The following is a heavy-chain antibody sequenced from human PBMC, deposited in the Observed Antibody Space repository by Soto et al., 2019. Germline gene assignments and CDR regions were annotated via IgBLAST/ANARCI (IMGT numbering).Heavy chain of an antibody. Sequence: GGSLRLSCAASGFTFDDYTMHWVRQAPGKGLEWVSLISWDGGSTYYADSVKGRSTISRDNSKNSLYLQMNSLRTEDTALYYCAKAEGYYDSSGYFDYWGQGTLVTVSS. V-gene: IGHV3-43*01. CDR1: GFTFDDYT. J-gene: IGHJ4*02. CDR3: AKAEGYYDSSGYFDY. D-gene: IGHD3-22*01. CDR2: ISWDGGST.